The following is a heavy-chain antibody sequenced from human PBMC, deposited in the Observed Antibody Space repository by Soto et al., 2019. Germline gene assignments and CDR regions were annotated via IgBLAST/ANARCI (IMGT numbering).Heavy chain of an antibody. CDR1: GASIGSGNYY. V-gene: IGHV4-31*03. Sequence: QVQLQESGPGLVKPSQTLSLTCSVSGASIGSGNYYWSWIRQHPGKGLEWIGYIYYTGSTYYNPSLRSRITISEDMSKNHFSLRLSSVTAAGTAVYYCARGREEAGGPFDYWGQGTLVTVSS. J-gene: IGHJ4*02. CDR2: IYYTGST. D-gene: IGHD3-10*01. CDR3: ARGREEAGGPFDY.